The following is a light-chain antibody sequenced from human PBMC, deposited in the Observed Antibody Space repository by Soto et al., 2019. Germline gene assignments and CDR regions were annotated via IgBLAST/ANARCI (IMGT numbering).Light chain of an antibody. CDR2: EVS. V-gene: IGLV2-14*01. CDR3: SSYTSSSTLYV. Sequence: QSVLTQPASVSGSPGQSITMSCTGTSSDVGGYNYVSWYQQHPGKAPKLMIYEVSNRPSGVSNRFSGSKSGNTASLTISGLQAEDEADYYCSSYTSSSTLYVFGTGTKVTDL. CDR1: SSDVGGYNY. J-gene: IGLJ1*01.